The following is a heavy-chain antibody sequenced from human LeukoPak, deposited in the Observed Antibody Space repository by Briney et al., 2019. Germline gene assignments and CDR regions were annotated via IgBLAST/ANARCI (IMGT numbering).Heavy chain of an antibody. V-gene: IGHV4-34*01. CDR1: GGSFSGYY. CDR3: ARGESAVAGISWFDP. J-gene: IGHJ5*02. D-gene: IGHD6-19*01. Sequence: SETLSLTCAAYGGSFSGYYWSWIRQPPGKGLEWIGEINHSGSTNYNPSLKSRVTISVDTSKNQFSLKLSSVTAADTAVYYCARGESAVAGISWFDPWGQGTLVTVSS. CDR2: INHSGST.